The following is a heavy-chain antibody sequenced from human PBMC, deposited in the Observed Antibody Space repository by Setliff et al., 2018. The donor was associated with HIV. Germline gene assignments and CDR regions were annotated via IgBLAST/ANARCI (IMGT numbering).Heavy chain of an antibody. CDR1: GFTFKLYT. J-gene: IGHJ4*02. Sequence: GSLRLSCEASGFTFKLYTMNWVRQAPGKGLEWVSSISPTSSYIYYADSVKGRFTISRDNAKNSLYLQMNSLRAEDTAVYYCARDGSYISRGYWGQGTLVTVSS. CDR2: ISPTSSYI. CDR3: ARDGSYISRGY. D-gene: IGHD5-18*01. V-gene: IGHV3-21*04.